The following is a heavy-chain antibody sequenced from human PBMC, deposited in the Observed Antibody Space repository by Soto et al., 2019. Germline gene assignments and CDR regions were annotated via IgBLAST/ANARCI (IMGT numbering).Heavy chain of an antibody. Sequence: KVSCKASGYTFTSYWIGWVRQMPGKSLEWMGIIYPGDSDTRYSPSFQGQVTISADKSISTAYLQWSSLKASDTAMYYCARTPDENPINGDYPYYYDMDVWGKGPTVTVSS. CDR1: GYTFTSYW. CDR3: ARTPDENPINGDYPYYYDMDV. J-gene: IGHJ6*03. CDR2: IYPGDSDT. V-gene: IGHV5-51*01. D-gene: IGHD4-17*01.